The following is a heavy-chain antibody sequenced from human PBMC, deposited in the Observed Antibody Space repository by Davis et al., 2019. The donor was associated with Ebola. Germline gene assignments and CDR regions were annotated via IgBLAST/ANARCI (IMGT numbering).Heavy chain of an antibody. Sequence: ASEQVPCKASGYRFTSYYMHWVRQAPGQGLEWMGIINPITGGTSYAQNFQVRVNMTRDTSTSTVYMELSSLRSEDTAVYYCAREGGRYYDSSGYVFDIWGQGTMVKVSS. D-gene: IGHD3-22*01. CDR3: AREGGRYYDSSGYVFDI. J-gene: IGHJ3*02. CDR1: GYRFTSYY. V-gene: IGHV1-46*01. CDR2: INPITGGT.